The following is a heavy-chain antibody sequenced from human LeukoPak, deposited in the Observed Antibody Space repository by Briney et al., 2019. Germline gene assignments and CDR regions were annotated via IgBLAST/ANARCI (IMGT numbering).Heavy chain of an antibody. V-gene: IGHV4-30-4*08. D-gene: IGHD6-13*01. CDR1: GGSISSGDYY. CDR3: ARVKAAAATRWFDP. CDR2: IYYSGST. J-gene: IGHJ5*02. Sequence: SEXLSLTCTVSGGSISSGDYYWSWIRQPPGKGREGIGYIYYSGSTYYNPSLKSRVTISVDTTKKQFSLKLSSVTAADTAVYYCARVKAAAATRWFDPWGQGTLVTVSS.